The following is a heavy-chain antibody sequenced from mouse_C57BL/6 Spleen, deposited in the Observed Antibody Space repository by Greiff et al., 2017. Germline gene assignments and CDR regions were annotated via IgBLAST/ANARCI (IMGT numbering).Heavy chain of an antibody. Sequence: VQLQQPGAELVKPGASVKMSCKASGYTFTSYWITWVKQRPGQGLEWIGDIYPGSGSTNYNEKFKSKATLTVDTSSSTAYMQLSSLTSEDSAVYYCARRGEAREYYAMDYWGQGTSVTVSS. V-gene: IGHV1-55*01. J-gene: IGHJ4*01. CDR3: ARRGEAREYYAMDY. CDR2: IYPGSGST. CDR1: GYTFTSYW.